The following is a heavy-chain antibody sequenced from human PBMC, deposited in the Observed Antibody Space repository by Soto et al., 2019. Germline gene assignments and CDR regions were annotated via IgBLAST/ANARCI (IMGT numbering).Heavy chain of an antibody. D-gene: IGHD2-21*01. V-gene: IGHV3-23*01. CDR2: INGRGSPT. J-gene: IGHJ2*01. CDR3: AKHIEGSGNWYFDR. Sequence: EVQLLESGVGLVHPGGSLGLSCVASGFTFSIYAMSWARQVPGKGPEWVSVINGRGSPTFYADSVKGRFTISRDNSKNTLYLQMKSLSAEGTAIDYCAKHIEGSGNWYFDRWGRGTLVTVSS. CDR1: GFTFSIYA.